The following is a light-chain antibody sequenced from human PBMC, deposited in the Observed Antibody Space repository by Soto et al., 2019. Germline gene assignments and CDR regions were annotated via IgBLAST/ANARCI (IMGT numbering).Light chain of an antibody. J-gene: IGLJ2*01. CDR1: GSDVGDYNY. CDR2: DVR. V-gene: IGLV2-14*01. Sequence: QSALAQPASVSGSPGQSITISCTGTGSDVGDYNYVSWYQQHPGKAPKVMIYDVRDRPSGISNRFSGSKSGNTASLTISGLQAEDEAHYYCSSYSRSSTLVVFGGGTKLTVL. CDR3: SSYSRSSTLVV.